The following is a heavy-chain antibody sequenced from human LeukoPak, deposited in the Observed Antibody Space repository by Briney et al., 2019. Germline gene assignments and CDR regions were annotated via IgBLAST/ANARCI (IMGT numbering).Heavy chain of an antibody. D-gene: IGHD2-2*01. CDR1: GFTFSSYS. V-gene: IGHV3-21*01. Sequence: SGGSLRLSCAASGFTFSSYSMNWVRQAPGKGLEWVSSISSSSSYIYYADSVKGRFTISRDNAKNSLYLQMNSLRAEDTAVYYCAKPGRRAPAATXDYWXXXTXXTVSX. CDR3: AKPGRRAPAATXDY. J-gene: IGHJ4*02. CDR2: ISSSSSYI.